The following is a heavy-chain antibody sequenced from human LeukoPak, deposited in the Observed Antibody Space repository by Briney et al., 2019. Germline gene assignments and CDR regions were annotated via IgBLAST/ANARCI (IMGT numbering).Heavy chain of an antibody. Sequence: GGSLRLSCAASGFTFSSHAMDWVRQAPVKGLEWVASIRPDGSAVFYVDSVKGRFTFSRDNAKNSLDLQMNSLRAEDTALYYCAKFGLPYSIDLWGQGTMVTVSS. CDR1: GFTFSSHA. D-gene: IGHD3/OR15-3a*01. J-gene: IGHJ3*01. CDR3: AKFGLPYSIDL. V-gene: IGHV3-7*01. CDR2: IRPDGSAV.